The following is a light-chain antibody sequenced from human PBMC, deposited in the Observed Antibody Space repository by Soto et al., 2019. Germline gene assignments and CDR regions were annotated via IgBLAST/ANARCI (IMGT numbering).Light chain of an antibody. Sequence: QSALTQPRSVSGSPGQSVTVSCTATSSDVGGYNYVSWYQQHPGKAPKLIIYEVSNRPSGISNRFSGSKSGNTASLTISGLQAEDEADYYCCSYTSSGTLGVFGTGTKVTVL. CDR2: EVS. CDR1: SSDVGGYNY. CDR3: CSYTSSGTLGV. V-gene: IGLV2-14*01. J-gene: IGLJ1*01.